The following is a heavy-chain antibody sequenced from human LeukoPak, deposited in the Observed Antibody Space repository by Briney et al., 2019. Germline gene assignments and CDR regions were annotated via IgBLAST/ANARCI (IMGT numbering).Heavy chain of an antibody. CDR3: ARGGSYYASGSYLAS. V-gene: IGHV4-39*01. CDR1: GGSISSGTYY. D-gene: IGHD3-10*01. CDR2: IYYSGST. Sequence: SETLSLTCIVSGGSISSGTYYWGWIRQPPGKGLEWIGSIYYSGSTYYNPSLKSRVTISVDTSKNQFSLKLSSVTAADTAVYYCARGGSYYASGSYLASWGQGTLVTVSS. J-gene: IGHJ5*02.